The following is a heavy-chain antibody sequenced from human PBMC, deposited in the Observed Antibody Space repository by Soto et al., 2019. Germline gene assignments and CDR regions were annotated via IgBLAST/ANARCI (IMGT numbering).Heavy chain of an antibody. J-gene: IGHJ5*01. CDR1: GGSISSYY. CDR3: ARGRAAAVGQVLDWFDS. CDR2: IYYSAST. D-gene: IGHD6-13*01. V-gene: IGHV4-59*01. Sequence: SETLSLTCTVSGGSISSYYWSWIRQPPGKGLEWIGYIYYSASTNYNPSLKSRVTISVDTSKNQFSLKLSSVTAADTAVYYCARGRAAAVGQVLDWFDSWGQGTLVTVSS.